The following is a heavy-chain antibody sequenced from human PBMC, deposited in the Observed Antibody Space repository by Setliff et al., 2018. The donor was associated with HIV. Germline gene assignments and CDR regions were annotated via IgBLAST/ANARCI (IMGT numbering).Heavy chain of an antibody. Sequence: ASVKVSCKASGGTFSSYAISWVRQAPGQGLEWMGGIIPIFGVANYAQRFQGRVTITADKSTSTAYMELTSLRFDDTAMYYCVRGVQSPPHYSYYYMDVWGEGTMVTVSS. V-gene: IGHV1-69*10. CDR1: GGTFSSYA. CDR3: VRGVQSPPHYSYYYMDV. J-gene: IGHJ6*03. CDR2: IIPIFGVA. D-gene: IGHD3-3*01.